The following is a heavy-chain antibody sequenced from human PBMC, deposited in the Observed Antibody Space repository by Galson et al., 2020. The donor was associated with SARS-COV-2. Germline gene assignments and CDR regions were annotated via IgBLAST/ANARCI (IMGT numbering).Heavy chain of an antibody. CDR1: GYTLTELS. CDR2: FDPEDGET. Sequence: ASVKVSCKVSGYTLTELSMHWVRQAPGKGLEWMGGFDPEDGETIYAQKFQGRVTMTEDTSTDTAYMELSSLRSEDTAVYYCATDYAAGVPRGLWYWGQGTLVTVSS. J-gene: IGHJ4*02. D-gene: IGHD3-10*01. CDR3: ATDYAAGVPRGLWY. V-gene: IGHV1-24*01.